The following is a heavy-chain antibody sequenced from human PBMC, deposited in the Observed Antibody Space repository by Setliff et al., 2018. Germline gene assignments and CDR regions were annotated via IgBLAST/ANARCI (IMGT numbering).Heavy chain of an antibody. V-gene: IGHV2-5*01. CDR2: IYWNDEK. J-gene: IGHJ4*02. D-gene: IGHD2-21*01. CDR3: AHIAGGGNSPRHDY. CDR1: GFSLSTSLVG. Sequence: PTLVTPTQTLTLTCTFSGFSLSTSLVGVGWIRQPPGKALEWLALIYWNDEKRYSPSLKSRLTITKDTSKNQVVLTMTNMDPVDTATYYCAHIAGGGNSPRHDYWGQGTLVTVSS.